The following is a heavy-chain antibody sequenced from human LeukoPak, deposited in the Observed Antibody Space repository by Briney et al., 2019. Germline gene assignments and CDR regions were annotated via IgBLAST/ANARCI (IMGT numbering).Heavy chain of an antibody. J-gene: IGHJ6*02. D-gene: IGHD3-16*01. CDR1: GGSISSSNYY. V-gene: IGHV4-61*01. Sequence: SSETLSLTCFVSGGSISSSNYYWSWIRQPPGKGLEWIGYIYYSGSTNYNPSLKSRVTISVDTSKNQFSLKLSSVTAADTAVYYCARVYGYDYGMDVWGQGTTVTVSS. CDR3: ARVYGYDYGMDV. CDR2: IYYSGST.